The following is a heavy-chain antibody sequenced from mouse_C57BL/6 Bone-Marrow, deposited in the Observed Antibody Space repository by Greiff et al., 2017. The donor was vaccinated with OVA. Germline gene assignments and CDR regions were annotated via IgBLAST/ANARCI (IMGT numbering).Heavy chain of an antibody. D-gene: IGHD2-3*01. CDR1: GYTFTSYW. J-gene: IGHJ3*01. CDR3: AREDDGYTLAY. Sequence: VQLQQPGAELVRPGSSVKLSCKASGYTFTSYWMHWVKQRPIQGLEWIGNIDPSDSDTHYNQKFKDKATLTVDKSSSTAYMQLSSLTSEDSAVYYCAREDDGYTLAYWGQGTLVTVSA. V-gene: IGHV1-52*01. CDR2: IDPSDSDT.